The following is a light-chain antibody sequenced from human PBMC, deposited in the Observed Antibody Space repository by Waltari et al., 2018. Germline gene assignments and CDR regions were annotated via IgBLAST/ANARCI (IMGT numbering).Light chain of an antibody. J-gene: IGKJ2*01. Sequence: DIVLTQSPATLSLSPGERATLPCRASQSASSSYFAWYQQKPGPAPRLLIYDASNRATGIPARFSGSGSGTDFTLTISSLEPEDFAVYYCQQRSNWPPRYTFGQGTKLEIK. CDR1: QSASSSY. CDR3: QQRSNWPPRYT. CDR2: DAS. V-gene: IGKV3-11*01.